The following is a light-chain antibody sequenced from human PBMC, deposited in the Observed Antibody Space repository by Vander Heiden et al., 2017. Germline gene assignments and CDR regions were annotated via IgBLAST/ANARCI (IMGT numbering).Light chain of an antibody. CDR1: NIGSKS. V-gene: IGLV3-21*02. J-gene: IGLJ3*02. Sequence: SHVLIHPPSVSLAPGQTARITCGGNNIGSKSVHCYQQKPGQAPVLVVYDDSDRPSGIPERFSGSNSGNTATLTISRVEAGDEADYHCQVWDSSSDHWVFGGGTKLTVL. CDR2: DDS. CDR3: QVWDSSSDHWV.